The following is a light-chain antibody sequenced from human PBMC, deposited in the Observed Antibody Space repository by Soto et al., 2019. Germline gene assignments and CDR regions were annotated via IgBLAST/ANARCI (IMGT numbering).Light chain of an antibody. CDR3: PKRNHGPPT. CDR2: DAS. CDR1: QSVSRY. V-gene: IGKV3-11*01. Sequence: EIVLTQSPATLSLSPGERATLSCRASQSVSRYLAWYQQKPGQAPRLLIYDASNRATGIPARFSGSGSGTDFPPPKQRPEPKVFGGFFWPKRNHGPPTFGQGTRLEIK. J-gene: IGKJ5*01.